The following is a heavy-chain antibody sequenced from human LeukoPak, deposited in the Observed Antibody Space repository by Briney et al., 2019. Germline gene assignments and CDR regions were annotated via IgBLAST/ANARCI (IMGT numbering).Heavy chain of an antibody. V-gene: IGHV5-51*01. D-gene: IGHD3-16*01. CDR2: IYPGDSDT. J-gene: IGHJ4*02. Sequence: GESLKISCKGSGYSFTSYWIGWVRQMPGKGLEWMGIIYPGDSDTRYSPSFQGQVTISADKSISTAYLQWSSLKASDTAMYYCARSGSGDYVWSFSTPFDYWGQGTLVTVSS. CDR3: ARSGSGDYVWSFSTPFDY. CDR1: GYSFTSYW.